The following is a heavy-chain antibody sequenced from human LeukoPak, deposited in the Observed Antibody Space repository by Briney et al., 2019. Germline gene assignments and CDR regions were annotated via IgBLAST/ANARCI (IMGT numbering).Heavy chain of an antibody. CDR2: IRYDGSNK. D-gene: IGHD2-2*01. CDR1: GFTFSSYG. J-gene: IGHJ6*03. Sequence: GGSLRLSCAASGFTFSSYGMHWVRQAPGKGLEWVAFIRYDGSNKYYADSVKGRFTISRDNSKNTLYLQMNSLRAEDTAVYYCAEGKGPGPRYCSSTSCYYYYYYMDVWGKGTTVTVSS. CDR3: AEGKGPGPRYCSSTSCYYYYYYMDV. V-gene: IGHV3-30*02.